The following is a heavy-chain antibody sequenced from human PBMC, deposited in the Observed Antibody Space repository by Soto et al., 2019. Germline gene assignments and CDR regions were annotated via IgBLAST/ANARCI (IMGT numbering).Heavy chain of an antibody. CDR2: INPIIGIA. D-gene: IGHD3-16*01. CDR1: GYTFTSYA. V-gene: IGHV1-69*04. CDR3: ATFTPFVY. J-gene: IGHJ4*02. Sequence: ASVKVSCKASGYTFTSYAMHWVRQAPGQRLEWMGRINPIIGIAKYAQKFQGRVTITTDKSTSTAYMELSSLRSEDTAVYYCATFTPFVYWGQGTLVTVSS.